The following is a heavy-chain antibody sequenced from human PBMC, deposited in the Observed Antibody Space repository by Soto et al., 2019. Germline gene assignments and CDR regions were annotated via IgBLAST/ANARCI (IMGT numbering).Heavy chain of an antibody. CDR2: IYHSGST. CDR3: ARFYGDYYNWFDP. J-gene: IGHJ5*02. CDR1: GDSISSGGYS. V-gene: IGHV4-30-2*01. Sequence: PSETLSLTCAVSGDSISSGGYSWSWIRQLPGKGLEWIGYIYHSGSTYYNQSLKSRVTISVDRSKNQFYLKLSSVTAADTAVYYCARFYGDYYNWFDPWGQGTLVTVSS. D-gene: IGHD4-17*01.